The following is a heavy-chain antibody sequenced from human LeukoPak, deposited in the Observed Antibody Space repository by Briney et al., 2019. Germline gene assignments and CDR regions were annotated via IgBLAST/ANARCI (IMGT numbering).Heavy chain of an antibody. V-gene: IGHV3-23*01. Sequence: GGSLRLSFAASGFTFSSYAMSWVRQAPVKGLEWVSAISGSGGSTYYADSVKGRFTIPRDNSKNTLYLQMNSLRAEDTAVYYCASTPLGFGGVIVNFFDYWGQGTLVTVSS. CDR1: GFTFSSYA. D-gene: IGHD3-16*02. CDR3: ASTPLGFGGVIVNFFDY. J-gene: IGHJ4*02. CDR2: ISGSGGST.